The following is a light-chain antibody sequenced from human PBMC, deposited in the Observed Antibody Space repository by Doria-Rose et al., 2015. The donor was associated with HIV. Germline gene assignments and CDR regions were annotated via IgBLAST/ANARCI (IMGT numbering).Light chain of an antibody. Sequence: ELVMTQSPATLSVSPGERATLSCRASQSVSSNLAWYQQKPGQAPRLLIYGASTRATGIPARFSGSGSGTEFTLTISSMQSEDFAVYYCQHHNNWPPTFSQGTKVEIK. CDR2: GAS. CDR1: QSVSSN. CDR3: QHHNNWPPT. J-gene: IGKJ1*01. V-gene: IGKV3-15*01.